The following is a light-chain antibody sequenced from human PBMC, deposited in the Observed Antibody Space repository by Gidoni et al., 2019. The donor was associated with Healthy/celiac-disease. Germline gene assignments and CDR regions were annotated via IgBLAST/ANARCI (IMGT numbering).Light chain of an antibody. CDR3: QQYYSTPPT. V-gene: IGKV4-1*01. CDR2: WAS. CDR1: QSVLYSSNNKNY. Sequence: DIVMTPSPDSLPVSLGERATINCKSSQSVLYSSNNKNYLAWYQQKPGQPPKLLIYWASTRESGVPDRFSGSGSGTDFTLTISSLQAEDVAVYYCQQYYSTPPTFGGGTKVEIK. J-gene: IGKJ4*01.